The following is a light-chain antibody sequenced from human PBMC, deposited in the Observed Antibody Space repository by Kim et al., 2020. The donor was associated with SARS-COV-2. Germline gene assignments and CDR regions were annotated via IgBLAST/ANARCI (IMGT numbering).Light chain of an antibody. Sequence: PGERATLSYRASQSVSSSYLAWYQQKPGQAPRLLIYGASSRATGIPDRFSGSGSGTDFTLTISRLEPEDFAVYYCQQYGSSPPVTFGGGTKVDIK. V-gene: IGKV3-20*01. J-gene: IGKJ4*01. CDR3: QQYGSSPPVT. CDR1: QSVSSSY. CDR2: GAS.